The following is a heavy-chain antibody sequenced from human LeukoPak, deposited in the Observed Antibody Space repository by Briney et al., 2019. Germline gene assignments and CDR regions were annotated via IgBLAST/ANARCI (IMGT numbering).Heavy chain of an antibody. V-gene: IGHV3-23*01. CDR3: ADAALWFGELLAGPSVDY. CDR2: ISGSGGST. D-gene: IGHD3-10*01. CDR1: GFTFSSYA. Sequence: GGSLRLSCAASGFTFSSYAMSWVRQAPGKGLEWVSAISGSGGSTYYADSVKGRFTISRDNSKNTLYLQMNSLRAEDTAVYYCADAALWFGELLAGPSVDYWSQGTLVTVSS. J-gene: IGHJ4*02.